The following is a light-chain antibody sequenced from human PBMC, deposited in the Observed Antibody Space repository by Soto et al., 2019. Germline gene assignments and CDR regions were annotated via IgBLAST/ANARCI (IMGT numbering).Light chain of an antibody. Sequence: QSALTQPPSASGSPGQSVTISCTGTSSDIGGYNYVSWYQQHPGTAPKLMIYEVSQRPSGVPDRFSGSKSGNTASLTVSGLQAEDEADYYCSSYAGSNNFVAFGGGTKLTVL. CDR2: EVS. CDR1: SSDIGGYNY. V-gene: IGLV2-8*01. J-gene: IGLJ2*01. CDR3: SSYAGSNNFVA.